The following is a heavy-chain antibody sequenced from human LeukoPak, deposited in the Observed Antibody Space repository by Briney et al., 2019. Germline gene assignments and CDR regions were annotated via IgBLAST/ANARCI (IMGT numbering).Heavy chain of an antibody. V-gene: IGHV4-38-2*02. CDR1: GYSISSGYY. CDR2: IYHSGST. J-gene: IGHJ4*02. Sequence: PSETLSLTCTVSGYSISSGYYWGWIRQPPGKGLEWIGSIYHSGSTYYNPSLKSRVTISVDTSKNQFSLKLSSVTAADTAVYYCASTSYTSDYWGQGTLVTVSS. D-gene: IGHD2-2*02. CDR3: ASTSYTSDY.